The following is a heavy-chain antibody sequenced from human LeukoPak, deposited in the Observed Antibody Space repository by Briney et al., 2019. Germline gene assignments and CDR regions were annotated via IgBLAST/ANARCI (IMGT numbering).Heavy chain of an antibody. J-gene: IGHJ4*02. V-gene: IGHV1-2*02. CDR2: INPNSGGT. CDR1: GYTFTGYY. CDR3: ARDYFPVAGTDY. Sequence: GASVKVSCKASGYTFTGYYMHWVRQAPGQGLEWMGWINPNSGGTNYAQKFQGRVTMTRDTSNSTAYMELSRLRSDDTAVYYCARDYFPVAGTDYWGQGTLVTVSS. D-gene: IGHD6-19*01.